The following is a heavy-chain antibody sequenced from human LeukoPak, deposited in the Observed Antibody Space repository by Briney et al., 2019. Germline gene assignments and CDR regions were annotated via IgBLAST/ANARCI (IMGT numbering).Heavy chain of an antibody. Sequence: GESLKISCAASGFTFSSYAMSWVRQAPGKGLEWVSAISGSGGSTYYADSVKGRFTISRDNSKNTLYLQMNSLRAEDTAVYYCAKDFIVVVVAATNNWFDPWGQGTLVTVSS. CDR2: ISGSGGST. D-gene: IGHD2-15*01. J-gene: IGHJ5*02. CDR1: GFTFSSYA. CDR3: AKDFIVVVVAATNNWFDP. V-gene: IGHV3-23*01.